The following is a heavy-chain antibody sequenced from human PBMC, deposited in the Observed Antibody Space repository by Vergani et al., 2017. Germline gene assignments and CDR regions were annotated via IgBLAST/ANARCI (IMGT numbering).Heavy chain of an antibody. CDR1: GYSFSGNY. D-gene: IGHD2-21*01. V-gene: IGHV1-2*02. J-gene: IGHJ3*01. CDR3: ARDGGEYDKDALDV. CDR2: INPDSGDA. Sequence: QMHLEQSGTEVKKPGASVKVSCKASGYSFSGNYIRWVRQAPGQGLEWMGWINPDSGDANYAEAFQGRVSLTRDTSISTAYMEMSSPTFDDTAVYYCARDGGEYDKDALDVWGQGTKVTVTS.